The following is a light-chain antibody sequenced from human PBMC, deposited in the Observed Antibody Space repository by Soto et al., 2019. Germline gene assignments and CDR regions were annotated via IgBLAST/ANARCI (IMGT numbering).Light chain of an antibody. V-gene: IGKV1-9*01. Sequence: DIPLTQSPSFLSASVGDRVTITCRASQGMSSYLAWYQPKPGKAPKLLIYAASTLQSGVPSRFSGSGSGTEFPLTTSSLQPEDFATYYCQQLNSSPRTFGQGTKVEIK. CDR2: AAS. CDR3: QQLNSSPRT. J-gene: IGKJ1*01. CDR1: QGMSSY.